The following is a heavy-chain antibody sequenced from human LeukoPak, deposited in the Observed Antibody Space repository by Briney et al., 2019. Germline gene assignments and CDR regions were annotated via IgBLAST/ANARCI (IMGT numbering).Heavy chain of an antibody. CDR1: GFTFSDYF. J-gene: IGHJ4*02. CDR2: ITPSSNII. CDR3: ARGRRETLYYFDY. Sequence: GGSLRLSCAASGFTFSDYFMTWIRQAPGKGPEWISYITPSSNIIYYADSVKGRCTISRDNAKSSLYLQMNSLRAEDTAIYYCARGRRETLYYFDYWGQGTLVTVSS. V-gene: IGHV3-11*01.